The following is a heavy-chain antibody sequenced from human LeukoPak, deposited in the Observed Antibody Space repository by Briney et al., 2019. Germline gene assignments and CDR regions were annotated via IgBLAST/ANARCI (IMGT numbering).Heavy chain of an antibody. CDR2: IIPIFGTA. CDR1: GGTFSSYA. CDR3: ARGAPGIAVAGTDFCYFDY. D-gene: IGHD6-19*01. J-gene: IGHJ4*02. V-gene: IGHV1-69*01. Sequence: SVTVSCTASGGTFSSYAISWVRQAPGQGLEWMGGIIPIFGTANYAQKFQGRVTITADGSTSTAYMELSSLRSEDTAVYYCARGAPGIAVAGTDFCYFDYWGQGTLVTVSS.